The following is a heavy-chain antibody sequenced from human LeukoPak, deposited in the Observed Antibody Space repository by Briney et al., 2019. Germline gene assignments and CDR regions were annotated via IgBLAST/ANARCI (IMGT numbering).Heavy chain of an antibody. Sequence: GGSLRLSCAASGFTFSSYAMHWVRQAPGKGLEWVAVISYDGSNKYYADSVKGRFTISRDNSKNTLYLQMNSLRAEDTAVYYCARSTRRDYFDYWGQGTLVTVSS. CDR2: ISYDGSNK. V-gene: IGHV3-30*04. J-gene: IGHJ4*02. D-gene: IGHD5/OR15-5a*01. CDR3: ARSTRRDYFDY. CDR1: GFTFSSYA.